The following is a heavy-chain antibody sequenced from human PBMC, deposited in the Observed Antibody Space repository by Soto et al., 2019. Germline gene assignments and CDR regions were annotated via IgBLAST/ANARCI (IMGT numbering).Heavy chain of an antibody. V-gene: IGHV1-18*01. CDR2: ISAYNGNT. J-gene: IGHJ4*02. CDR1: GYTFTSYG. Sequence: QVQLVQSGAEVKKPGASVKVSCKASGYTFTSYGISWVRQAPGQGLEWMGWISAYNGNTNYAQKLQGRVTMTTDTSTSTDYMELRSLRSDDTAVYYCARDNEGYCTNGVCYSDYWGQGTLVTVSS. D-gene: IGHD2-8*01. CDR3: ARDNEGYCTNGVCYSDY.